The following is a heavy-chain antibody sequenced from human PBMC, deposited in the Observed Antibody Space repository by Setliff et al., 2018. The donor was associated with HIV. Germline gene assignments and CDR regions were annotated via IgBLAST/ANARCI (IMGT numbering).Heavy chain of an antibody. CDR3: ARGQGCGGGCHYAFEM. CDR1: GDSISSDFY. D-gene: IGHD2-21*02. Sequence: TLSLTCTVSGDSISSDFYWGWIRQPPGEGLEWIGSIYHSGNTYYMPSLQSRVTISVDMSKNQFSLNLNSVTAADTAVYYCARGQGCGGGCHYAFEMWGQGTMVTVSS. V-gene: IGHV4-38-2*02. CDR2: IYHSGNT. J-gene: IGHJ3*02.